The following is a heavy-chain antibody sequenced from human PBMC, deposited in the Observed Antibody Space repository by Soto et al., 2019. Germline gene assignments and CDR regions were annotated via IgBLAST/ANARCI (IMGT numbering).Heavy chain of an antibody. V-gene: IGHV4-61*08. D-gene: IGHD3-3*01. CDR2: IYYSGST. CDR1: GGNVISRGYY. Sequence: LTDGVSGGNVISRGYYWSRIRQPPGKGLEWIGYIYYSGSTDYNPSLKSRVTISVDTSKNPFSLKLSSVTAADTAVYYCARRLTSFGVDIDPWGQATLVTVSS. J-gene: IGHJ5*02. CDR3: ARRLTSFGVDIDP.